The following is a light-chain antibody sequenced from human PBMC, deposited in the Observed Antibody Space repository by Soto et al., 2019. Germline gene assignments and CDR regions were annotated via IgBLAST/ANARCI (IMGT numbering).Light chain of an antibody. V-gene: IGKV3-15*01. Sequence: EIVMTQSPATLYVSPGERATLSCRASQSVSSNLAWYQQKPGHAPRLLIYGASTRATGIPARFSGSGSGTEFTLTISSLQSEEFAVYYCQQYNNWPPLTFGGGTKVEIK. CDR3: QQYNNWPPLT. J-gene: IGKJ4*01. CDR2: GAS. CDR1: QSVSSN.